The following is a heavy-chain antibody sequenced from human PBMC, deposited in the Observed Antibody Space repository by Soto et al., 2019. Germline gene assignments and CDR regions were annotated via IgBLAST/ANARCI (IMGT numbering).Heavy chain of an antibody. CDR2: INHCGST. D-gene: IGHD2-15*01. V-gene: IGHV4-34*01. CDR1: GGSFSGYY. CDR3: ARGYCSGGSCYNYYMDV. J-gene: IGHJ6*03. Sequence: PSETLSLTCAVYGGSFSGYYWSWIRQPPGKGLEWIGEINHCGSTNYNPSIKSRVTISVDTSKNQFSLKLSSVTAADTAVYYCARGYCSGGSCYNYYMDVWGKGTTVTVSS.